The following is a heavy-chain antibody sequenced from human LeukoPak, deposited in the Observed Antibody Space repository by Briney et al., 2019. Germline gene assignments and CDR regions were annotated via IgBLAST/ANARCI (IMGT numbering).Heavy chain of an antibody. CDR3: ARDHRYYDFWSGYYTGGFSINYYYYMDV. J-gene: IGHJ6*03. D-gene: IGHD3-3*01. CDR2: ISSSSSYI. V-gene: IGHV3-21*01. CDR1: GFTFRSSY. Sequence: PGGSLRLSCAASGFTFRSSYMSWVRQAPGKGLEWVSSISSSSSYIYYADSVKGRFTISRDNAKNSLYLQMNSLRAEDTAVYYCARDHRYYDFWSGYYTGGFSINYYYYMDVWGKGTTVTVSS.